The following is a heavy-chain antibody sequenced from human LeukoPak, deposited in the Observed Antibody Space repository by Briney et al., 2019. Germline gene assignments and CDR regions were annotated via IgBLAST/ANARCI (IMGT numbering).Heavy chain of an antibody. Sequence: SETLSLTCAVSGCSINGRNLWCWVRQPTGKGVEWIGEIYHSGSTNYNPSLKSRVTISVDKSKNQFSLKLSSVTAADTAVYYCARLGLRITMVRGVIITNYYYGMDVWGQGTTVTVSS. CDR3: ARLGLRITMVRGVIITNYYYGMDV. CDR1: GCSINGRNL. J-gene: IGHJ6*02. V-gene: IGHV4-4*02. CDR2: IYHSGST. D-gene: IGHD3-10*01.